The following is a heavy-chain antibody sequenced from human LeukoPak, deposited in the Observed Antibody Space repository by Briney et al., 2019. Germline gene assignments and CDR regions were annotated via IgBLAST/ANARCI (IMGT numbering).Heavy chain of an antibody. J-gene: IGHJ4*02. V-gene: IGHV3-33*01. CDR2: IWYDGGNK. D-gene: IGHD3-22*01. Sequence: GRSLRLSCAASGFTFSDYGMHWVRQAPGKGLEWVAVIWYDGGNKYYADSVKGRFTISRDNSRNTLYLQMNSLRAEDTAVYYCVRELPPVVQYYFDYWGPGTLVTVSS. CDR3: VRELPPVVQYYFDY. CDR1: GFTFSDYG.